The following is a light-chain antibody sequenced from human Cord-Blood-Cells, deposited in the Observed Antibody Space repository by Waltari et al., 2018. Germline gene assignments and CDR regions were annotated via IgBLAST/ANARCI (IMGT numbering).Light chain of an antibody. J-gene: IGLJ2*01. Sequence: QSALTQPRSVSGSPGQSVTISCTGTSSDVGGYNYVSWYQQHPGKAPKLMIYDVSKRPSGCPVRFSGAKSGNTASLTSAGLQAEDEADYYCCSYAGSYTYVVFGGGTKLTVL. V-gene: IGLV2-11*01. CDR2: DVS. CDR3: CSYAGSYTYVV. CDR1: SSDVGGYNY.